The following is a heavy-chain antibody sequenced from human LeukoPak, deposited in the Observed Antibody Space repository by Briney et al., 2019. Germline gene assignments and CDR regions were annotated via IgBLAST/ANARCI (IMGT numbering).Heavy chain of an antibody. CDR1: GYTFTDYY. J-gene: IGHJ4*02. D-gene: IGHD3-22*01. CDR2: IYPNSGGT. CDR3: ARVLARGSNYYDSSGYYY. Sequence: GASVKVSCKASGYTFTDYYIHWVRQAPGQGLEWMGWIYPNSGGTNYAQKFQGRVTMTRDTSISTAYMELSRLRSDDTAVYYCARVLARGSNYYDSSGYYYWGQGTLVTVSS. V-gene: IGHV1-2*02.